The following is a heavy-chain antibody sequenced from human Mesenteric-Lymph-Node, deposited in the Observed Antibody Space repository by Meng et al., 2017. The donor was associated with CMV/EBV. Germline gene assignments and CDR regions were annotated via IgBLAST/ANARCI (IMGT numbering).Heavy chain of an antibody. V-gene: IGHV3-30*18. CDR3: AKNFFGSTLGEVFDY. D-gene: IGHD1-7*01. J-gene: IGHJ4*02. CDR1: GFTLSHAW. Sequence: SGFTLSHAWMIWVRQAPGKGLEWVAVISYDGSDKRYADSVKGRFTISRDNSKNTLYLQMNSLGAEDTAIYYCAKNFFGSTLGEVFDYWGQGTLVTVSS. CDR2: ISYDGSDK.